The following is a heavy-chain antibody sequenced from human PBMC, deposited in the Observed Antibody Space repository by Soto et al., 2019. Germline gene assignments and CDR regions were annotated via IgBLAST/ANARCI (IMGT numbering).Heavy chain of an antibody. Sequence: PSETLSLTCTVSCGSISSGGYYWSWIRQHPGKGPEWIGYIYYSGSTYYNPSLKSRVTISVDTSKNQFSLKLSSVTAADTAVYYCARWNDSSGYYYWWGQGTLVTVSS. CDR3: ARWNDSSGYYYW. CDR1: CGSISSGGYY. CDR2: IYYSGST. V-gene: IGHV4-31*03. D-gene: IGHD3-22*01. J-gene: IGHJ4*02.